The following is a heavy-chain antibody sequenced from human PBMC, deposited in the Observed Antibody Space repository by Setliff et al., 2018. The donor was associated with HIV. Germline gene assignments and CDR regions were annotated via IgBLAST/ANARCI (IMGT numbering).Heavy chain of an antibody. CDR3: AREDIAVASAFDI. J-gene: IGHJ3*02. Sequence: ASVKVSCKASGYTLTSYGISWVRQAPGQGLEWVGWISAYNGNTNYAQKVQGRVTMTTDTSTSTAYMELRSLRSDDTAVYYCAREDIAVASAFDIWGQGTMVTVS. D-gene: IGHD6-19*01. CDR2: ISAYNGNT. CDR1: GYTLTSYG. V-gene: IGHV1-18*01.